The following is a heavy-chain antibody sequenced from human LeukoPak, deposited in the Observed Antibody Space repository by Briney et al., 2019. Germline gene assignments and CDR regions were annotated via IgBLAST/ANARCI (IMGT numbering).Heavy chain of an antibody. V-gene: IGHV2-5*01. D-gene: IGHD3-22*01. CDR1: GFSLSTSGVG. CDR3: AHTYYYDSSGYDFDY. Sequence: ESGPTLVNPTQTLTLTCTFSGFSLSTSGVGVGWIRQPPGKALEWLAPIYWNDDKRYSPSLKSRLTITKDTSKNQVVLTMTNMDPVDTATYYCAHTYYYDSSGYDFDYWGQGTLVTVSS. CDR2: IYWNDDK. J-gene: IGHJ4*02.